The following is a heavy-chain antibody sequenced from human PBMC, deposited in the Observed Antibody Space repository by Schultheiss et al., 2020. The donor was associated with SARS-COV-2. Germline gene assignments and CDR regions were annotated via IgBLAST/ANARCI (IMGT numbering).Heavy chain of an antibody. J-gene: IGHJ5*02. Sequence: SQTLSLTCTVSGGSISSYYWSWIRQPPGKGLEWIGYIYYSGSTNYNPSLKSRVTISVDTSKNQFSLKLSSVTAADTAVYYCARHVLLWFGEPSHYWFDPWGQGTLVTVSS. CDR3: ARHVLLWFGEPSHYWFDP. V-gene: IGHV4-59*08. D-gene: IGHD3-10*01. CDR2: IYYSGST. CDR1: GGSISSYY.